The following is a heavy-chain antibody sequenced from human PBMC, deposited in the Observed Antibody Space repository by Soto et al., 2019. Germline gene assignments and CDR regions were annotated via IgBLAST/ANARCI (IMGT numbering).Heavy chain of an antibody. V-gene: IGHV5-51*01. D-gene: IGHD1-1*01. CDR2: IYPGDYET. Sequence: LGESLKISCKGSGYTFTSHWIGWVRQMPGKGLEWMGIIYPGDYETRYNPSFEGQIFVSVDKSITTAYLQWSSLKASDTAMYFCARHHRNDPGPFDIWGQGTMVTVSS. J-gene: IGHJ3*02. CDR1: GYTFTSHW. CDR3: ARHHRNDPGPFDI.